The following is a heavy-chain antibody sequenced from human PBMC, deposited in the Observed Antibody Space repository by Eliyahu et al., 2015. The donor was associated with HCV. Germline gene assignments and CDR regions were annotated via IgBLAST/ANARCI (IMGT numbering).Heavy chain of an antibody. Sequence: EVQLVESGGGLVQPGXSLRLXCXXSGFSFTDSXMXWVXQPPGKGLVWVSHIDSAGSRTRYVDSVKGRFTVYRDNAENTLYLQMNSLRAEDTAVYYCGRDYGYNIINWGQGTLVTVSS. CDR3: GRDYGYNIIN. D-gene: IGHD5-18*01. CDR2: IDSAGSRT. V-gene: IGHV3-74*01. J-gene: IGHJ4*02. CDR1: GFSFTDSX.